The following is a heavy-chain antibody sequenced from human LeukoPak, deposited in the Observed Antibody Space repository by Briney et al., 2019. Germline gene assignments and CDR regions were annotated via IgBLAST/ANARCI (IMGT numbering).Heavy chain of an antibody. D-gene: IGHD1-26*01. J-gene: IGHJ4*02. CDR2: ISSSSSTI. Sequence: PGGSLRLSCAASGFTFSSYSMNWVRQAPGKGLEWVSYISSSSSTIYYADSVKGRFTISRDNSKNTLYLQINSLRPEDTAVYYCAKEDIVGANRLFDYWGQGTLVTVSS. CDR3: AKEDIVGANRLFDY. V-gene: IGHV3-48*01. CDR1: GFTFSSYS.